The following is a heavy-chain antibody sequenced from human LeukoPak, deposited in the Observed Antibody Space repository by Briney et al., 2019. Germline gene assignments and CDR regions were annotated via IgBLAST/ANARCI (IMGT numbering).Heavy chain of an antibody. CDR3: VRESIIPAARGDY. J-gene: IGHJ4*02. CDR1: GYTFTGYF. CDR2: INPNSGGT. V-gene: IGHV1-2*02. D-gene: IGHD2-2*01. Sequence: ASVKVSCKASGYTFTGYFIDWVRQVPGQGLEWMGWINPNSGGTNYAQKFQGRVTMTRDTSTNTAYMELSRLRSDDTAIYYCVRESIIPAARGDYWGQGTLVTVSS.